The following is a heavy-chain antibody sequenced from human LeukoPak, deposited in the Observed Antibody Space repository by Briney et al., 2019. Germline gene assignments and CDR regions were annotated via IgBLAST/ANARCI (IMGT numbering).Heavy chain of an antibody. D-gene: IGHD1-26*01. CDR3: AKGGKWDVTPFDY. V-gene: IGHV3-23*01. J-gene: IGHJ4*02. Sequence: MXWVRQAPGKGLEWVSAISGSAANTYYADSVKGRFTISRDNAKNTLFLHMNSLRAEDTALYYCAKGGKWDVTPFDYWGQGTLVTVSS. CDR2: ISGSAANT.